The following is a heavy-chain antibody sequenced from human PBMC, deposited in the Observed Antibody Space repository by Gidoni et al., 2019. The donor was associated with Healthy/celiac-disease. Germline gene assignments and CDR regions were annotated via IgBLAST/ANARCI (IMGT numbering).Heavy chain of an antibody. Sequence: QVQLVESGGGVVQPGRSLRLSCAASGFTFSSYGMHWVRQAPGKGLEWVAVIWYDGSNKYYADSVKSRFTISRDNSKNTLYLQMNSLRAEDTAVYYCARVKYGMDVWGQGTTVTVSS. J-gene: IGHJ6*02. CDR3: ARVKYGMDV. V-gene: IGHV3-33*01. CDR2: IWYDGSNK. CDR1: GFTFSSYG.